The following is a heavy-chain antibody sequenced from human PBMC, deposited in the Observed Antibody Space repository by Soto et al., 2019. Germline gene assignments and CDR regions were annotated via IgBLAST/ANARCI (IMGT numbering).Heavy chain of an antibody. CDR3: ARHTGSWPFDY. Sequence: QVQLVQSGAEVKKPGASVKVSCKASGYTFTSYGISWVRQAPGQGPEWMGWISTNNGNTNYAQKIRGRVTMTTDTATSTAYMELRSLRSDDTAVYYCARHTGSWPFDYWGQGTLVTVSS. D-gene: IGHD6-13*01. CDR2: ISTNNGNT. CDR1: GYTFTSYG. J-gene: IGHJ4*02. V-gene: IGHV1-18*01.